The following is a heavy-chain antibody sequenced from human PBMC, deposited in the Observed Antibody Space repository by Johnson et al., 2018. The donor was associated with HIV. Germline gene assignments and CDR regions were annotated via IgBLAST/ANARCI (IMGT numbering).Heavy chain of an antibody. J-gene: IGHJ3*02. CDR1: GFTVSSNY. V-gene: IGHV3-66*01. CDR3: ARDMRWSKAFDI. D-gene: IGHD3-3*01. Sequence: VQLVESGGGLVKPGGSLRLSCAASGFTVSSNYMSWVRQAPGKGLEWVSVIYSGGSTYYADSVKGRFTISRDNSKNSLYLQMNSLRAEDTALYYCARDMRWSKAFDIWGQGTMVTVSS. CDR2: IYSGGST.